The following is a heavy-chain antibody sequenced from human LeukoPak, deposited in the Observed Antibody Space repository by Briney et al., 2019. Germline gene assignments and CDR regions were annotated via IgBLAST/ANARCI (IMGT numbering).Heavy chain of an antibody. J-gene: IGHJ6*03. CDR2: ISSSSSTI. CDR3: ARVTGGDRSYYMDV. Sequence: GGSLRLSCAASGFTFSSYSMNWVRQAPGKGPEWVSYISSSSSTIYYADSVKGRFTISRDNAKNSLYLQMNSLRAEDTALYYCARVTGGDRSYYMDVWGKGTTVTVSS. CDR1: GFTFSSYS. V-gene: IGHV3-48*01. D-gene: IGHD2-21*02.